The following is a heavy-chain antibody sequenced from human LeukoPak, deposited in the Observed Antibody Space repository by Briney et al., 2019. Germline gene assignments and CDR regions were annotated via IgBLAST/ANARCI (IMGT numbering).Heavy chain of an antibody. J-gene: IGHJ4*02. CDR3: ARTKYDSSGYYYRY. CDR2: INPNSGGT. Sequence: ASVKVSCKASGYTFTGYYMHWVRQAPGQGLEWMGWINPNSGGTNYAQKFQGRVTMTRDTSISTAYMELSRLRSDDTAVYYCARTKYDSSGYYYRYWGRGTLVTVSS. D-gene: IGHD3-22*01. CDR1: GYTFTGYY. V-gene: IGHV1-2*02.